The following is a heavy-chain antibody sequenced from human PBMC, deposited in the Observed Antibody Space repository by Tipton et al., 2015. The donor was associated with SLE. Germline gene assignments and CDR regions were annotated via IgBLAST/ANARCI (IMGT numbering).Heavy chain of an antibody. J-gene: IGHJ4*02. CDR1: GGSFSGYY. D-gene: IGHD3-16*01. CDR3: ARGRPSDYIWVYSGWVFDY. Sequence: TLSLTCAVYGGSFSGYYWSWIRQPPGKGLEWIGEINHSGSTNYNPSLESRVTISVDTSKNQFSLKLSSVTAADTALYYCARGRPSDYIWVYSGWVFDYWGQGTLVTVPS. CDR2: INHSGST. V-gene: IGHV4-34*01.